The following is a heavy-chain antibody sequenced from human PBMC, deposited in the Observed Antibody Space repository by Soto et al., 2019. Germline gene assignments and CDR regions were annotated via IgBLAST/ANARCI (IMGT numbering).Heavy chain of an antibody. D-gene: IGHD2-15*01. J-gene: IGHJ5*02. CDR3: ARAICSGGRCFLLDL. V-gene: IGHV3-74*01. CDR1: GFIFSGYW. Sequence: EVQLLESGGGLVSPGGSLRLSCAASGFIFSGYWMHWVRQAPGKGLVWVSRIKGDGSGISYADSVKGRFTISRDNVKKTLYLQMNSLRAEDTAVYYCARAICSGGRCFLLDLWGQGTLVTVSS. CDR2: IKGDGSGI.